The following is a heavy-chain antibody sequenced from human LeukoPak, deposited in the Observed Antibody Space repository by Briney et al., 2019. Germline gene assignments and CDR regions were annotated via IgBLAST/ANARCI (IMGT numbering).Heavy chain of an antibody. CDR2: IRTKKNTYAT. Sequence: GGSLKLSCAASGLSFSDSALHWVSHASGKGPEWLGRIRTKKNTYATAYAASVKGRFTISRDDSKNTVYLQMSSLKTDDTAVYYCTRKNNVDFSEYWFEFDHWGLGTLVTVSS. V-gene: IGHV3-73*01. CDR1: GLSFSDSA. CDR3: TRKNNVDFSEYWFEFDH. D-gene: IGHD2/OR15-2a*01. J-gene: IGHJ4*02.